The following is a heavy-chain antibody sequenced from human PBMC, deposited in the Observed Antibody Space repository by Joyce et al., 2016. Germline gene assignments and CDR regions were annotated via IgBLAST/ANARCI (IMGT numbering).Heavy chain of an antibody. V-gene: IGHV4-39*01. Sequence: QVQLQESGPGLVKPSETLSLTCSVSGDSITRSNFHWGWIRQPPGKGLEWIGSIYYSGSTYFNPSLTSRVTMSVDTSRNQYSLTLRSVTAADTAVYYCASVSPANDYWGRGTLVTVSS. J-gene: IGHJ4*02. CDR2: IYYSGST. CDR3: ASVSPANDY. D-gene: IGHD2/OR15-2a*01. CDR1: GDSITRSNFH.